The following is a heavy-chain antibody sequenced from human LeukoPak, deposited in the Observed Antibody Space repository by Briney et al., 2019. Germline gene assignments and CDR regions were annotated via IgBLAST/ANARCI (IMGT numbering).Heavy chain of an antibody. V-gene: IGHV3-11*01. D-gene: IGHD1-1*01. J-gene: IGHJ6*02. CDR2: ITNGDTSL. CDR3: ARRSNGTYSNYGLDV. CDR1: GFTFSDYY. Sequence: GGSLRLSCAASGFTFSDYYMSWIRQAPGKGLEWISYITNGDTSLYYAHSVKGRFTISRDNTRNSLYLQMISLRAEDTAVYYCARRSNGTYSNYGLDVWGQGTTVTVSS.